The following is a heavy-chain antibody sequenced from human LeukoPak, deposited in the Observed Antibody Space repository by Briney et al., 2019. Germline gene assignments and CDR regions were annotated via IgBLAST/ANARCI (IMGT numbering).Heavy chain of an antibody. V-gene: IGHV4-34*01. CDR3: ARVRVLRYFDWLSYQDQNWFDP. CDR2: INHSGST. J-gene: IGHJ5*02. Sequence: SSETLSLTCAVYGGSFSGYYWSWIRQPPGKGLEWIGEINHSGSTNYNPSLKSRVTISVDTSKNQFSLKLSSVTAADTAVYYCARVRVLRYFDWLSYQDQNWFDPWGQGTLVTVSS. D-gene: IGHD3-9*01. CDR1: GGSFSGYY.